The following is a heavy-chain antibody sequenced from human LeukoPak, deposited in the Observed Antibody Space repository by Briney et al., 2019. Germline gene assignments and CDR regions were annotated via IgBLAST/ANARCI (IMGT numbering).Heavy chain of an antibody. CDR2: IKQNGREK. D-gene: IGHD2-8*01. CDR3: ARDNGDH. Sequence: GGSLRLSCAASGFTFSNYWMSWVRQAPGKGLEWVANIKQNGREKHYVDSVKGRFTISRDNAKNSLYLQMNSLRAEDTAVYYCARDNGDHWGQGTRVTVSS. V-gene: IGHV3-7*05. CDR1: GFTFSNYW. J-gene: IGHJ4*02.